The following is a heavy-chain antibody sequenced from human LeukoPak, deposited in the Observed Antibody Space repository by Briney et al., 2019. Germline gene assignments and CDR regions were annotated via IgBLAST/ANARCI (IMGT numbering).Heavy chain of an antibody. D-gene: IGHD5-24*01. J-gene: IGHJ4*02. Sequence: SETLSLTCTVSGGSISGFHWSWIRQPPGKGLEWIGYIFYSGNTNFNPSLKSRVTISVDTSRNKVSLKLSSVTAADTAVYYCARRLGDGYYYFDYWGQGTLVTVSS. CDR1: GGSISGFH. CDR2: IFYSGNT. V-gene: IGHV4-59*01. CDR3: ARRLGDGYYYFDY.